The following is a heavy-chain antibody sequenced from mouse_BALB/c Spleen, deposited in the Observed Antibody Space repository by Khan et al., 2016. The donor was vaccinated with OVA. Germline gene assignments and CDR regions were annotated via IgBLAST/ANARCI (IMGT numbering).Heavy chain of an antibody. V-gene: IGHV14-3*02. Sequence: VRLQQSGAELVKPGASVKLSCTASGFNIKDTYLHWVKQWPEQGLEWIGRIAPANGNTQFDPKFQGKATITSDTSSNTSYLQLNSLTSEDTAVYYCARTSYDPRDFEVWGAGTTVTVSS. J-gene: IGHJ1*01. CDR1: GFNIKDTY. D-gene: IGHD2-3*01. CDR2: IAPANGNT. CDR3: ARTSYDPRDFEV.